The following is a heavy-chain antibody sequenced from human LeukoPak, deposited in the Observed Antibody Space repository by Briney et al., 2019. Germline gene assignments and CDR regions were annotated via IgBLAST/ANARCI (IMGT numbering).Heavy chain of an antibody. D-gene: IGHD3-10*01. CDR2: ISGSGSST. V-gene: IGHV3-23*01. Sequence: GGSLRLSCAASGFTFSSYAMSWVRQAPGKGLEWVSVISGSGSSTYYADSVKGRFTISRDNSKNTLYLQMNSLRAEDTAVYYCAKGYYYRSGTNFDYGGQGTRVTVSA. J-gene: IGHJ4*02. CDR1: GFTFSSYA. CDR3: AKGYYYRSGTNFDY.